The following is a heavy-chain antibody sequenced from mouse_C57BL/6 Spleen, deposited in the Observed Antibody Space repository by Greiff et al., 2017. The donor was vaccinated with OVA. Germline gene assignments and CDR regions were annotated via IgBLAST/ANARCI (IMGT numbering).Heavy chain of an antibody. CDR2: IYPGDGDT. J-gene: IGHJ2*01. D-gene: IGHD1-1*01. CDR3: AGGVDFDY. CDR1: GYAFSSSW. Sequence: QVQLKESGPELVKPGASVKISCKASGYAFSSSWMNWVKQRPGKGLEWIGRIYPGDGDTNYNGKFKGKATLTADKSSSTAYMQLSSLTSEDSAVDCCAGGVDFDYWGQGTTLTVSS. V-gene: IGHV1-82*01.